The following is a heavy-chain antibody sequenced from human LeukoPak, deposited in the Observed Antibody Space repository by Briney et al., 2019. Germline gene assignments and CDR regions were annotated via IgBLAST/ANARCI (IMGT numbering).Heavy chain of an antibody. CDR1: GFRFSSYW. Sequence: QSGGSLRLSCAASGFRFSSYWMTWVRQAPGKGLEWVANLNQDGSDKKYVDSVKGRFTISRDNAKNSLYLQMNSLRDEDTALYYCARDAYDYASESWGQGTLVTVSS. CDR2: LNQDGSDK. V-gene: IGHV3-7*01. CDR3: ARDAYDYASES. D-gene: IGHD2-2*01. J-gene: IGHJ5*02.